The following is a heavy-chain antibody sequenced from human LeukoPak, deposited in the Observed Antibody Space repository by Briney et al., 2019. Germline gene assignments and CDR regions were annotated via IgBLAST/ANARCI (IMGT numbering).Heavy chain of an antibody. CDR1: GGSMSPFY. V-gene: IGHV4-59*01. J-gene: IGHJ4*02. CDR2: IYYTENT. Sequence: SETLSLTCTVSGGSMSPFYWSWIRQPPGKGLEWIGYIYYTENTNYNPSLTSRVTISIDPSKNQFSLKLNSVTAADTAVYYRARKAPMVEYASGWYDYWGQGTLVTVSS. D-gene: IGHD6-19*01. CDR3: ARKAPMVEYASGWYDY.